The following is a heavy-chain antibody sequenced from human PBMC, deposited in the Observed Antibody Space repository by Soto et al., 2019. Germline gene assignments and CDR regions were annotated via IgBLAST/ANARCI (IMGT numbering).Heavy chain of an antibody. D-gene: IGHD3-22*01. J-gene: IGHJ4*02. CDR1: GGSVSSNNYY. V-gene: IGHV4-61*01. Sequence: SETLSLTCSVTGGSVSSNNYYWSWIRQPPGKGLEWIGYIYYSGSTNYNPSLKSRVTISVDTSKNQFSLKLSSVTAADTALYYCARVPYYYDSSGYRLQYCDYWGQGTLVTVSS. CDR3: ARVPYYYDSSGYRLQYCDY. CDR2: IYYSGST.